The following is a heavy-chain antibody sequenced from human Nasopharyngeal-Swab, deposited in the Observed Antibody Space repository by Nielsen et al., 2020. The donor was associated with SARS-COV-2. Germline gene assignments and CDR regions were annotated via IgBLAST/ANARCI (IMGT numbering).Heavy chain of an antibody. Sequence: SVKVSCKVSGYTFTTYGISWVRQAPGQGLEWMGRIIPMLGIANYAQKFQGRVTITADKSTSTAYMELSSLRSEDAAVYYCASCIVATAYGPSHYYYYAMDVWGQGTTVTVSS. D-gene: IGHD5-12*01. V-gene: IGHV1-69*04. J-gene: IGHJ6*02. CDR3: ASCIVATAYGPSHYYYYAMDV. CDR1: GYTFTTYG. CDR2: IIPMLGIA.